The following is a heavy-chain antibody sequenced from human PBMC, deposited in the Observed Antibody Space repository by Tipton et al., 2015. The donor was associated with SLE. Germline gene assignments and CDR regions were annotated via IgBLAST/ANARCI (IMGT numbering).Heavy chain of an antibody. J-gene: IGHJ3*02. CDR3: ARGGDDSSGYYSDAFDI. CDR2: IYYSGST. V-gene: IGHV4-39*07. Sequence: TLSLTCTVSGGSISSSSYYWGWIRQPPGKGLEWIGSIYYSGSTYYNPSLKSRVTISVDRSKNQFSLKLSSVTAADTAVYYCARGGDDSSGYYSDAFDIWGQWTMVNVSS. CDR1: GGSISSSSYY. D-gene: IGHD3-22*01.